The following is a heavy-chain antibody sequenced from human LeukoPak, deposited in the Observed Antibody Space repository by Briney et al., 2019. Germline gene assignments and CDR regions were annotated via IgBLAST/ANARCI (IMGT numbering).Heavy chain of an antibody. V-gene: IGHV3-23*01. CDR1: GFTFSSYA. CDR3: AKADRADVPSKVDY. D-gene: IGHD3-10*01. CDR2: ISGSGGST. Sequence: GGSLRLSCAASGFTFSSYAMNWDRQAPGKGLEWVSTISGSGGSTYYADSVKGRFTISRDNSKNTLYLQMNSLRAEDTAIYYCAKADRADVPSKVDYWGQGTLVTVSS. J-gene: IGHJ4*02.